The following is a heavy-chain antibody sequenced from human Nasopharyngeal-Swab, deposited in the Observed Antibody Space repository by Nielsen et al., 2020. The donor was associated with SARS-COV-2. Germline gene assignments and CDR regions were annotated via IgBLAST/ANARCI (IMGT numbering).Heavy chain of an antibody. CDR3: ASHPGYCSSTSCYAPSYGMDV. CDR2: INHSGST. J-gene: IGHJ6*02. D-gene: IGHD2-2*01. CDR1: GGSFSGYY. V-gene: IGHV4-34*01. Sequence: SETLSLTCAVYGGSFSGYYWSWIRQPPGKGLEWIGEINHSGSTNYNPSLKSRVTISVDTSKNQFSLKLSSVTAADTAVYYCASHPGYCSSTSCYAPSYGMDVWGQGTTVTVS.